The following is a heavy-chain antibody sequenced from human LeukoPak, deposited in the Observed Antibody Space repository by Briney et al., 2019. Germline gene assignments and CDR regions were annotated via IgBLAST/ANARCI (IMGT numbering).Heavy chain of an antibody. CDR3: ARDLAIAAAGTAY. Sequence: GGSLRLSCAASGFTFSSYAMHWVRQAPGKRLEWVAVISYDGSNKYYADSVKGRFTISRDNSKNTLYLQMNSLRAEDTAVYYCARDLAIAAAGTAYWGQGTLVTVSS. V-gene: IGHV3-30-3*01. J-gene: IGHJ4*02. CDR1: GFTFSSYA. CDR2: ISYDGSNK. D-gene: IGHD6-13*01.